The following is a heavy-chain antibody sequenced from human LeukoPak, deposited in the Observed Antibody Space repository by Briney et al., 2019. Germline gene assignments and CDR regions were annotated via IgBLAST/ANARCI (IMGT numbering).Heavy chain of an antibody. CDR3: ARFHTSSWFFDS. Sequence: PSETQSLTCAVSSGSINSSNWWSWVRQPPGKGLEWIGEIYPSGSTNYNPSLKSRVTMSVDESKNEFSLKLTSVTAADTAVYYCARFHTSSWFFDSWGQGILVTVSS. CDR2: IYPSGST. D-gene: IGHD6-13*01. V-gene: IGHV4-4*02. CDR1: SGSINSSNW. J-gene: IGHJ4*02.